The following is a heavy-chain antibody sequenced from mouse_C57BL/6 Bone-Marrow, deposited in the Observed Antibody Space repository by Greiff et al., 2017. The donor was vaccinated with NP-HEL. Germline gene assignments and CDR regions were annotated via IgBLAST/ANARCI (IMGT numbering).Heavy chain of an antibody. CDR3: ARERERYFDV. J-gene: IGHJ1*03. CDR1: GYTFTDYY. V-gene: IGHV1-26*01. Sequence: EVQLQQSGPELVKPGASVKISCKASGYTFTDYYMNWVKQSHGKSLEWIGDINPNNGGTSYNQKFKGKATLTVDKSSSTAYMELRSLTSEDSAVYYCARERERYFDVWGTGTTVTVSS. CDR2: INPNNGGT.